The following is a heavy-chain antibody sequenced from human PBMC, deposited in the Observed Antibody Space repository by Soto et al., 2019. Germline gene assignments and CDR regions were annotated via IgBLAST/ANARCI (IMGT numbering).Heavy chain of an antibody. CDR1: GFTFRDYY. CDR3: ARNYDWRSYK. J-gene: IGHJ1*01. V-gene: IGHV3-11*01. D-gene: IGHD3-16*01. CDR2: ISRGGSTI. Sequence: QVQLVESGGGLVKPGGSLRLSCAASGFTFRDYYMTWIRQAPGKGLEWVSYISRGGSTIYYADSVKSRFTISRDNAKNSLYLPMNSLRAEDTAVYYYARNYDWRSYKWGQGTLVMVSS.